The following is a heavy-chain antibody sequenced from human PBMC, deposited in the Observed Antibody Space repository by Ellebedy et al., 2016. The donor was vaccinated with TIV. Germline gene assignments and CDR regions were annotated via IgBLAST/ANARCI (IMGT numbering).Heavy chain of an antibody. CDR2: IIPIFGTP. D-gene: IGHD3-22*01. CDR3: AKAARDDSSVWQLDY. J-gene: IGHJ4*02. CDR1: GGTFSSFA. V-gene: IGHV1-69*13. Sequence: AASVKVSCKASGGTFSSFAITWVRQAPGQGLEWMGGIIPIFGTPKYAQKFQGRVTITADESTSTGYMELSSLRSADTAIYYCAKAARDDSSVWQLDYWGQGTLVTVSS.